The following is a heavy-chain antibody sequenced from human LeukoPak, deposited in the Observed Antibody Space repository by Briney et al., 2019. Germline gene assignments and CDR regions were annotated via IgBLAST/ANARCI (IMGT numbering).Heavy chain of an antibody. CDR1: GYTLTELS. CDR3: ATDQRGAGLGFRYGSGSYNGMDV. V-gene: IGHV1-24*01. CDR2: FDPEDGET. J-gene: IGHJ6*02. D-gene: IGHD3-10*01. Sequence: ASVKVSCKVSGYTLTELSMHWVRQAPGKGLQWMGGFDPEDGETLYAQKFQGRVTMTEDTSTNTAYMELSSLRSEDTAVYYCATDQRGAGLGFRYGSGSYNGMDVWGQGTTVTVSS.